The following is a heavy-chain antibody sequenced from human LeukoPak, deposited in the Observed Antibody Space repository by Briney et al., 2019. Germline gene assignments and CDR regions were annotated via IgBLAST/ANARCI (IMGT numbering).Heavy chain of an antibody. Sequence: GESLKISGKGSVNRFNAYWSAWGRQMPGKGLEWMGIIYPDDSDTRYSPSFQGQVTISADKSVRTAYLQWSSLKASYNAMYYCARRTSTSYYDSRGYDAFDVWGQGTMVTVSS. V-gene: IGHV5-51*01. CDR2: IYPDDSDT. CDR3: ARRTSTSYYDSRGYDAFDV. D-gene: IGHD3-22*01. J-gene: IGHJ3*01. CDR1: VNRFNAYW.